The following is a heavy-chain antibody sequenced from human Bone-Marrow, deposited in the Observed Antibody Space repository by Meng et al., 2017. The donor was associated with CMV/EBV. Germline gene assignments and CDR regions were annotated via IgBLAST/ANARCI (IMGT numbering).Heavy chain of an antibody. V-gene: IGHV3-30-3*01. CDR1: GFTFCSYA. CDR3: ARELYSDIVVVPAAPLDY. D-gene: IGHD2-2*01. Sequence: GGSLRLSCAASGFTFCSYAMHWVRQAPGKGLEWVAVISYDGSNKYYADSVKGRFTISRDNSKNTLYLQMNSLRAEDTAVYYCARELYSDIVVVPAAPLDYWGQGTLVTVSS. CDR2: ISYDGSNK. J-gene: IGHJ4*02.